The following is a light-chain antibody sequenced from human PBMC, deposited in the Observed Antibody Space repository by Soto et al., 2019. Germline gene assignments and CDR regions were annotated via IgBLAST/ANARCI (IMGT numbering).Light chain of an antibody. CDR2: GAS. CDR1: QSVSNN. V-gene: IGKV3-15*01. Sequence: EIVLTQSPVTLSLSPGERATLSCRASQSVSNNYLAWYQQKPGQAPRLLIYGASTRATGIPARFSGSGSGTEFTLTISSLQSEDFAVYYCQQYNNWPTWTFGQGTKVDIK. J-gene: IGKJ1*01. CDR3: QQYNNWPTWT.